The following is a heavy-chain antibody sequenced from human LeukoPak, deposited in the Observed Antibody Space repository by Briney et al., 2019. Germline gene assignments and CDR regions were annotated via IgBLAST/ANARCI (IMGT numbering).Heavy chain of an antibody. CDR1: GFNFSNHG. V-gene: IGHV3-21*01. D-gene: IGHD2/OR15-2a*01. CDR3: AGVVKFTTLDR. J-gene: IGHJ5*02. CDR2: INGSGSYI. Sequence: PGGSLRLSCRTSGFNFSNHGMNWVRQAPGKGLEWVASINGSGSYILYADSVKGRFTISRDNPKNTLFLQMDSLRADDTAIYYCAGVVKFTTLDRWGQGTLVTVSS.